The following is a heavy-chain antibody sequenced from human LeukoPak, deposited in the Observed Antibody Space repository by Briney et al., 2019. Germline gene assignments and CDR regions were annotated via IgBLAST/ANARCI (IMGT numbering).Heavy chain of an antibody. CDR3: ANSGYGRVNYFDL. CDR1: GFTFSSYG. CDR2: ISYDGSNK. D-gene: IGHD5-12*01. Sequence: PGGSLRLSCAASGFTFSSYGMHWVRQAPGKGLEWVAVISYDGSNKYYADSVKGRFTISRDNSKNTLYLQMNSLRAEDTAVYYCANSGYGRVNYFDLWGRGTLVTVSS. J-gene: IGHJ2*01. V-gene: IGHV3-30*19.